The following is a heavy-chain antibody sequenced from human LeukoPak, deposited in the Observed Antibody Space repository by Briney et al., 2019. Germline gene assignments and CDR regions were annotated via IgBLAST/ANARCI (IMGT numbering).Heavy chain of an antibody. CDR2: INHSGST. V-gene: IGHV4-34*01. CDR1: GGSFSGYY. J-gene: IGHJ4*02. D-gene: IGHD4-17*01. Sequence: SETLSLTCAVYGGSFSGYYWSWIRQPPGKGLEWIGEINHSGSTNYNPSLKSRVTISVDASKNQFSLKLSSVTAADTAVYYCARVGYGDYYFGYWGQGTLVTVSP. CDR3: ARVGYGDYYFGY.